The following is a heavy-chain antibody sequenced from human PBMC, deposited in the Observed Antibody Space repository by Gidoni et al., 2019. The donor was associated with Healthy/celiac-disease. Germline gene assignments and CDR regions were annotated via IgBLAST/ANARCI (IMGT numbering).Heavy chain of an antibody. D-gene: IGHD2-21*02. CDR2: ISWNSGSI. Sequence: EVQLVESGGGLVQPGRSLRLSCAASGFTFDDYAMHWVRQAPGKGLEWVSGISWNSGSIGYADSVKGRFTISRDNAKNSLYLQMNSLRAEDTALYYCAKDITPPYCGGDCSYGLPDYWGQGTLVTVSS. CDR1: GFTFDDYA. J-gene: IGHJ4*02. V-gene: IGHV3-9*01. CDR3: AKDITPPYCGGDCSYGLPDY.